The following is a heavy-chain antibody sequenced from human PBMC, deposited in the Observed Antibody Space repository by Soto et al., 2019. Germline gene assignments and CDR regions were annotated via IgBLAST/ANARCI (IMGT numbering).Heavy chain of an antibody. D-gene: IGHD6-13*01. CDR2: INPNSGGT. CDR1: VYTFTGYY. CDR3: ARGFHRRRWYSKYYYHYYGMDV. V-gene: IGHV1-2*04. Sequence: ASVTVSCNSSVYTFTGYYMHWVRQAPGQGLEWMCWINPNSGGTNYAQKFQGWVTMTRGTSISTACMELSRLRSDDTAVYYCARGFHRRRWYSKYYYHYYGMDVWGQCTTVTVSS. J-gene: IGHJ6*02.